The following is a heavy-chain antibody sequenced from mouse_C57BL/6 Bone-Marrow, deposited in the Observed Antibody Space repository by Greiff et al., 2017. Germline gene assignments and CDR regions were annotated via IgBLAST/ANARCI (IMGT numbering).Heavy chain of an antibody. Sequence: QVQLKESGAELVRPGASVTLSCKASGYTFTDYEMHWVKQTPVHGLEWIGAIDPETGGTAYNQKFKGKAILTADQSSSTAYMELRSLTSEDSAVYYCTRGLLRAYWGQGTLVTVSA. CDR3: TRGLLRAY. CDR1: GYTFTDYE. J-gene: IGHJ3*01. CDR2: IDPETGGT. V-gene: IGHV1-15*01. D-gene: IGHD6-1*01.